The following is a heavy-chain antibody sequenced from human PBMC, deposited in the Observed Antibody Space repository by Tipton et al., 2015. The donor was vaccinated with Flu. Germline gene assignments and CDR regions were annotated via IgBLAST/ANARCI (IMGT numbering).Heavy chain of an antibody. Sequence: TLSLTCAVYGGSFSDYSWSWIRQPPGKGLEWIGEINHSGSTNYNPSLKSRVTISVDTSKNQFSLKLSSVTAADTAVYYCARGHTYFDFWSGYSPSNYYSGMDVWDQGTTVTVSS. CDR2: INHSGST. CDR1: GGSFSDYS. V-gene: IGHV4-34*01. D-gene: IGHD3-3*01. CDR3: ARGHTYFDFWSGYSPSNYYSGMDV. J-gene: IGHJ6*02.